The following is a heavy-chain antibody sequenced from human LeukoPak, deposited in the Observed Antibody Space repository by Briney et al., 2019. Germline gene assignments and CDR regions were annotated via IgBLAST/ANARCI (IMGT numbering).Heavy chain of an antibody. V-gene: IGHV4-34*01. J-gene: IGHJ5*02. D-gene: IGHD3-22*01. CDR1: GGSFSGYY. CDR2: INHSGST. CDR3: ARAKGSGVYYYGLAP. Sequence: PSETLSLTCAVYGGSFSGYYWSWIRQPPGKGLEWIGEINHSGSTNYNPSLKSRVTISVDTSKNQFSLKLSSVTAADTAVYYCARAKGSGVYYYGLAPWGQGPLVTVSS.